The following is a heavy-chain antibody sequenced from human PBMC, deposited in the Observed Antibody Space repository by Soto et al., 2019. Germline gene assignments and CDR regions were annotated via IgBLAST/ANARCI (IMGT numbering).Heavy chain of an antibody. D-gene: IGHD2-2*01. Sequence: QVQLVQSGAEVKKPGSSVKVSCKASGGTFSSYAISWVRQAPGQGLEWMGGIIPIFGTANYAQKFQGRVTINADESKSKAYMERSSLRSEDTAVYYCARHVPAAGYYYGMDVWGQGTTVTVSS. CDR1: GGTFSSYA. CDR3: ARHVPAAGYYYGMDV. CDR2: IIPIFGTA. V-gene: IGHV1-69*12. J-gene: IGHJ6*02.